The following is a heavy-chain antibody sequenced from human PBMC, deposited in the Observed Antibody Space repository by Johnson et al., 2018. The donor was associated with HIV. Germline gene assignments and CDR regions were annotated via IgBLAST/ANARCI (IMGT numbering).Heavy chain of an antibody. Sequence: VQLVESGGGLVQPGGSLRLSCAASGFTFSSYWMSWVRQAPGKGLEWVSLLYSTGNTVYAASVKGRFTVSRDNSKNTVYLQMSSLTAEDTAVYYCVRDGRHSSGIWAFDIWGPGTMVAVSS. J-gene: IGHJ3*02. CDR2: LYSTGNT. V-gene: IGHV3-66*01. CDR3: VRDGRHSSGIWAFDI. CDR1: GFTFSSYW. D-gene: IGHD3-22*01.